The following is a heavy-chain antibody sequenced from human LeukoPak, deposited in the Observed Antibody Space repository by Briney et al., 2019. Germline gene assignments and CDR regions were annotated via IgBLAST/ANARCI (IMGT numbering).Heavy chain of an antibody. CDR2: IYYSGST. D-gene: IGHD3-22*01. J-gene: IGHJ5*02. V-gene: IGHV4-34*01. CDR3: ARDFSGYYAGGGNWFDP. Sequence: SETLSLTCAVYGGSFSGYYWGWIRQPPGKGLEWIGSIYYSGSTYYNPSLKSRVTISVDTSKNQFSLKLSSVTAADTAVYYCARDFSGYYAGGGNWFDPWGQGTLVTVSS. CDR1: GGSFSGYY.